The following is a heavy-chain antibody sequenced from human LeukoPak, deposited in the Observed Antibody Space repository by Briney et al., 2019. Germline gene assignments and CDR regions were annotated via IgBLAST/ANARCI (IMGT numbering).Heavy chain of an antibody. CDR3: ARLGIAAAGTQGSFFDY. V-gene: IGHV5-51*03. D-gene: IGHD6-13*01. J-gene: IGHJ4*02. CDR2: IYHGDCDT. CDR1: GYTFTSYW. Sequence: GESLTLSCTGSGYTFTSYWMGWVRQMPGKGLEWMGSIYHGDCDTKYSPSLQGKVTISAEKKNKTAYLQWSSLQASDTAMYYCARLGIAAAGTQGSFFDYWGQGTLLTVSS.